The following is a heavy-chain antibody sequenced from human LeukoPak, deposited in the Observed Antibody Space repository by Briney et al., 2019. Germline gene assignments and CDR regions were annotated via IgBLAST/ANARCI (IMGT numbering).Heavy chain of an antibody. V-gene: IGHV1-2*02. Sequence: ASVKVSCKASGYXFTGYYIHWVRQAPGQGLEWMGWINPNSGGTNYAQKFQGRVTMTRDTSISTAYMELSRLRSDDTAVYYCARGYCSGGSCYYPYYYGMDVWGQGTTVTVSS. D-gene: IGHD2-15*01. CDR2: INPNSGGT. CDR1: GYXFTGYY. CDR3: ARGYCSGGSCYYPYYYGMDV. J-gene: IGHJ6*02.